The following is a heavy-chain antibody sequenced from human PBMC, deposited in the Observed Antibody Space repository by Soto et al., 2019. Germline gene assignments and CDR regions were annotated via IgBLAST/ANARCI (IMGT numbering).Heavy chain of an antibody. CDR2: IYYSGST. V-gene: IGHV4-30-4*01. D-gene: IGHD5-18*01. J-gene: IGHJ4*02. CDR3: ASNSYGYTFYDH. Sequence: PSETLSLTCTVSGGSISSGDYYWSWIRQPPGKGLEWIGYIYYSGSTYYNPSLKSRVTISVDTSKNQFSLKLSSVTAADTAVYYCASNSYGYTFYDHWGQGTLVTVFS. CDR1: GGSISSGDYY.